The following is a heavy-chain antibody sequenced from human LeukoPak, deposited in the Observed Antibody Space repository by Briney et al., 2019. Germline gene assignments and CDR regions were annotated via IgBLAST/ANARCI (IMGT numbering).Heavy chain of an antibody. Sequence: SETLSLTCAVYGGSFSGYYWSRIRQPPGKGLEWIGEINHSGSTNYNPSLKSRVTISVDTSKNQFSLKLSSVTAADTAVHYCARGITMVRGVPYYYYGMDVWGQGTTVTVSS. CDR2: INHSGST. D-gene: IGHD3-10*01. V-gene: IGHV4-34*01. CDR1: GGSFSGYY. CDR3: ARGITMVRGVPYYYYGMDV. J-gene: IGHJ6*02.